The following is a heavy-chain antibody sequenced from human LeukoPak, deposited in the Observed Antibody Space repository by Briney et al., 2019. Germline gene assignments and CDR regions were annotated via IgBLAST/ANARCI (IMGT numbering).Heavy chain of an antibody. J-gene: IGHJ6*03. CDR1: GGSFSGYY. D-gene: IGHD2-15*01. CDR2: INHSGST. V-gene: IGHV4-34*01. CDR3: ARRSWTYYYYYMDV. Sequence: SETLSLTFAVYGGSFSGYYWSWIRQPPGKGLEWIGEINHSGSTNYNPSLKSRVTISVDTSKNQFSLKLSSVTAADTAVYYCARRSWTYYYYYMDVWGKGTTVTVSS.